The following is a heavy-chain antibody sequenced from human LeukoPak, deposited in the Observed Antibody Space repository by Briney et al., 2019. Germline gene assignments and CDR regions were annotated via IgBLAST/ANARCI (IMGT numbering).Heavy chain of an antibody. V-gene: IGHV4-34*01. J-gene: IGHJ5*02. CDR1: GGSFSGYY. D-gene: IGHD4-17*01. Sequence: SETLSLTCAVYGGSFSGYYWSWIRQPPGKGLEWIGEINHSGGTNYNPSLKSRVTISVDTSKNQFSLKLSSVTAADTAVYYCATTGTTVTTYWFDPWGQGTLVTVSS. CDR2: INHSGGT. CDR3: ATTGTTVTTYWFDP.